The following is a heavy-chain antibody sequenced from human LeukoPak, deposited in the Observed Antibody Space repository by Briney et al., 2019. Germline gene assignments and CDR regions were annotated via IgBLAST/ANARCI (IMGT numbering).Heavy chain of an antibody. CDR1: GFTFSSRDW. J-gene: IGHJ3*02. CDR3: AREGRYYGSGSHRDGFDI. D-gene: IGHD3-10*01. V-gene: IGHV3-7*01. Sequence: GGSLRLSCVASGFTFSSRDWMTWVRQAPGKGLEWVANIKQDGSEKNYVDSVKGRFTISRDNAKNSLYLQMNSLTAEDTAIYYCAREGRYYGSGSHRDGFDIWGQGTMVTVSS. CDR2: IKQDGSEK.